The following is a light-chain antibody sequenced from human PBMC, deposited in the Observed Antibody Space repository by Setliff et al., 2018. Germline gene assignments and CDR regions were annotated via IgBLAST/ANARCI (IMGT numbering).Light chain of an antibody. CDR2: DVS. CDR1: SNDVGGYNY. J-gene: IGLJ1*01. V-gene: IGLV2-11*01. Sequence: QSVLTQPRSVSGSPGQSVTISCTGTSNDVGGYNYVSWYQQHPGKAPKLMIYDVSKRPSGVPDRFSGSKSGNTASLTIPGLQAEDEADYYCCSYAGSYTSLYVFGTGTKV. CDR3: CSYAGSYTSLYV.